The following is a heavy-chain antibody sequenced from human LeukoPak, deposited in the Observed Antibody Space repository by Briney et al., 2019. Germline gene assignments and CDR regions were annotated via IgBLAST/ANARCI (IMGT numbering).Heavy chain of an antibody. Sequence: PSETLSLTCAVYGGSFSGYYWSWIRQPPGKGLEWIGEINHSGSTNYNPSPKSRVTISVDTSKNQFSLKLRSVTAADTAVYYCARYSGSYSGFDYWGQGTLVTVSS. CDR1: GGSFSGYY. CDR3: ARYSGSYSGFDY. D-gene: IGHD1-26*01. V-gene: IGHV4-34*01. CDR2: INHSGST. J-gene: IGHJ4*02.